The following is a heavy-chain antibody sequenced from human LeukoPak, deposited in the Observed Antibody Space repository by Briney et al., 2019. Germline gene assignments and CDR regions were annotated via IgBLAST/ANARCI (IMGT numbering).Heavy chain of an antibody. V-gene: IGHV4-4*07. D-gene: IGHD3-9*01. CDR1: GGSISSYY. CDR3: ETGIRYAFDY. J-gene: IGHJ4*02. CDR2: IYTSGST. Sequence: SETLSLTCTVSGGSISSYYWSWIRQPAGKRLEWIGRIYTSGSTNYNPSLKSRVTMSVDTSKNQFSLKLGSVTAADTVVYYAETGIRYAFDYWGQGILVTVSS.